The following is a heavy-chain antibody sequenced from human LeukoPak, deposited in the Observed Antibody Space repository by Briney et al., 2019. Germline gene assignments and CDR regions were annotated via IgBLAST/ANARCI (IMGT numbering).Heavy chain of an antibody. CDR2: ISSSGRTI. CDR3: ARGGSSGTYYMDV. Sequence: GGSLRLSCAASGFTFSDHYMSWLRQAPGKGLEWVSYISSSGRTIYYADSVRGRFTISRDNAKNSLYLQMNSLRAEDTAVYYCARGGSSGTYYMDVWGKGTTVTVSS. J-gene: IGHJ6*03. V-gene: IGHV3-11*04. D-gene: IGHD6-13*01. CDR1: GFTFSDHY.